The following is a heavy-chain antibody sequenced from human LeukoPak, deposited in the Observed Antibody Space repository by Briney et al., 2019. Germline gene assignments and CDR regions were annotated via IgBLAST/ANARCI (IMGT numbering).Heavy chain of an antibody. J-gene: IGHJ4*02. CDR2: IGSGGST. D-gene: IGHD1-26*01. V-gene: IGHV3-23*01. CDR3: AKGDYSGSYYFYY. Sequence: PGGSLRLSCAVSGFIFSSYDMSWVRQAPGKGLEWVSVIGSGGSTYYADSVKGRFTISRDNSKNTLYLQMNSLRAEDTAVYYCAKGDYSGSYYFYYWGEGTLVTVSS. CDR1: GFIFSSYD.